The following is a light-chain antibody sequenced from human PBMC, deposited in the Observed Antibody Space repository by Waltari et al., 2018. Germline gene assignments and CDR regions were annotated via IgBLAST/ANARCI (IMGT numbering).Light chain of an antibody. Sequence: DIQPTQSPSTLSASVGDSVTITCRASQSISNWLAWYQQKPGKAPNLLIYKASILKSGVPSRFSGSGSGTQFTLTINSLQPGDFATYYCQQYNTYSSFGQGTKLEIK. V-gene: IGKV1-5*03. CDR1: QSISNW. J-gene: IGKJ2*01. CDR2: KAS. CDR3: QQYNTYSS.